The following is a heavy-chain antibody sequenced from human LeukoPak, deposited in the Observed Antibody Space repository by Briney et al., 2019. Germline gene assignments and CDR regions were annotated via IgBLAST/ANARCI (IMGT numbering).Heavy chain of an antibody. D-gene: IGHD5-12*01. J-gene: IGHJ4*02. CDR1: GFIVSNNF. CDR2: IYSGGST. Sequence: GGSLRLSCAASGFIVSNNFMTWVRQAPGKGLEWVSVIYSGGSTYYTDSVKGRFTISRDNSKNTLYLQMNSLRAEDTAVYYYARYLYSDYEIDYWGQGTLVIVSS. V-gene: IGHV3-53*01. CDR3: ARYLYSDYEIDY.